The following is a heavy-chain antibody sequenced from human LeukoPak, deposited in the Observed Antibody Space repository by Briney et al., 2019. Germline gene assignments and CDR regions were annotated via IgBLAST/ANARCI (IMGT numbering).Heavy chain of an antibody. V-gene: IGHV1-2*02. D-gene: IGHD5-18*01. J-gene: IGHJ4*02. CDR2: INHKSGGT. Sequence: GASVKVSCKASGYSFIGYYIHWVRQAPGQGLEWMGWINHKSGGTNFAQKFQGRVVVTTDTSISTVYMELYSLTSDDTAVYYCARPTRSGGSGYESFDYWGQGTLVTVSS. CDR3: ARPTRSGGSGYESFDY. CDR1: GYSFIGYY.